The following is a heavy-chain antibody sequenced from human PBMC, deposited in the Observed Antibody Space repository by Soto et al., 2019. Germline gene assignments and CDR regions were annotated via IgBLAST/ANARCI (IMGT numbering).Heavy chain of an antibody. CDR3: AKAICGGDCYPIWYYGMDV. V-gene: IGHV3-23*01. D-gene: IGHD2-21*02. Sequence: GGSLRLSCAASGFTLSSYAMTWVRQAPGKGLEWVSVISRSGGSTNYADSVKGRFTISRDNSKKRLYLQMNSLRAEDTAVYYCAKAICGGDCYPIWYYGMDVWGQGTTVTVSS. J-gene: IGHJ6*02. CDR2: ISRSGGST. CDR1: GFTLSSYA.